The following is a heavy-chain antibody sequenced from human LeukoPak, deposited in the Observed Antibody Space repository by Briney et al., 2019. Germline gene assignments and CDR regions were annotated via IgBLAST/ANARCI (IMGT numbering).Heavy chain of an antibody. V-gene: IGHV3-23*01. Sequence: GASLRLSCAASGFTFSSYAMNWVRQAPGKRLEWVSCIIGGGRDTYYAESVRGRFTISRDNSKNTLYLQMNSLRAEDTAIYHCAKGDQGSCAGVRCYPFDSWGQGTLVTVSS. D-gene: IGHD2-15*01. J-gene: IGHJ4*02. CDR1: GFTFSSYA. CDR3: AKGDQGSCAGVRCYPFDS. CDR2: IIGGGRDT.